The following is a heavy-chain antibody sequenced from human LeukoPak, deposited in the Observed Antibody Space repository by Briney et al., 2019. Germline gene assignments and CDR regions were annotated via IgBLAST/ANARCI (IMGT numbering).Heavy chain of an antibody. V-gene: IGHV3-33*08. D-gene: IGHD3-16*01. CDR3: ARDFGVTNYHFDY. CDR1: GFTCSSYA. Sequence: GGSLRLSCAASGFTCSSYAMHWVRQAPGKGLEWVAVIWYDGSKKYYADSVKGRFTISRDDSKNTLYLQMNSLRAEDTAVYYCARDFGVTNYHFDYWGQGTLVTVSS. CDR2: IWYDGSKK. J-gene: IGHJ4*02.